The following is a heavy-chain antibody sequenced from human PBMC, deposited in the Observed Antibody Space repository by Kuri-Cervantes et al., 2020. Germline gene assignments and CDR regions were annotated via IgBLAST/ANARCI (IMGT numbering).Heavy chain of an antibody. CDR3: AKELRPSGATLGFDY. Sequence: ETLSLTCAASGFAFSSYAMHWVRQAPGKGLEWVSAISDSGGSTYYADSVKGRFTISRDNSKNTLYLQMNSLRAEDTAVYYCAKELRPSGATLGFDYWGQGALVTVSS. CDR2: ISDSGGST. V-gene: IGHV3-23*01. J-gene: IGHJ4*02. D-gene: IGHD4-17*01. CDR1: GFAFSSYA.